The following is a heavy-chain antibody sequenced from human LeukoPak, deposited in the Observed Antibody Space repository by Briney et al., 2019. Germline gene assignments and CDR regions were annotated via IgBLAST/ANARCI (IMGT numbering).Heavy chain of an antibody. D-gene: IGHD3-10*01. CDR1: GGSFSSYY. CDR3: ARGPLLLWFGELDSSYGMDV. V-gene: IGHV4-59*01. Sequence: SETLSLTCTVSGGSFSSYYWSWIRQPPGKGLEWIGYIYYSGSTNYNPSLKSRVTISVDTSKNQFSLKLSSVTAADTAVYYCARGPLLLWFGELDSSYGMDVWGQGTTVTVSS. CDR2: IYYSGST. J-gene: IGHJ6*02.